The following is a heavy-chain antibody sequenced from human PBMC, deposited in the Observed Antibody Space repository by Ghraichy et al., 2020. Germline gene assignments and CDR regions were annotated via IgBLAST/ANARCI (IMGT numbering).Heavy chain of an antibody. CDR1: GFTFRSYA. V-gene: IGHV3-23*01. CDR2: ILASGDTT. Sequence: LSLTCAASGFTFRSYAMAWVRQASGKGLEWVSAILASGDTTYYADSVKGRLTISRDNSKNKVYLQMNSLRAEDTALYYCAKNYYDSSGPYYWGFDHWGQGVLVTVSS. CDR3: AKNYYDSSGPYYWGFDH. J-gene: IGHJ4*02. D-gene: IGHD3-22*01.